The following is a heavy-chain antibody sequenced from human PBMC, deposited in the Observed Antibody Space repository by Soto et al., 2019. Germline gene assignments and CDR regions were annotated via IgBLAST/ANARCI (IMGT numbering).Heavy chain of an antibody. CDR3: ARDHSPNTVTRGLSAFDI. CDR2: IIPILGIA. Sequence: QVQLVQSGAEVKKPGSSVKVSCKASGGTFSSYTISWVRQAPGQGLEWMGRIIPILGIANYAQKFQGRVTITADKYTSTAYMELSSLRSEDTAVYYCARDHSPNTVTRGLSAFDIWGQGTMVTVSS. D-gene: IGHD4-17*01. J-gene: IGHJ3*02. CDR1: GGTFSSYT. V-gene: IGHV1-69*08.